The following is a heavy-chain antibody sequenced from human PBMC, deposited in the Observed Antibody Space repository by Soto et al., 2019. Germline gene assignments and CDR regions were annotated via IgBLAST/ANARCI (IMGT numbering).Heavy chain of an antibody. CDR3: TTDLLWELPPRRYYYGMDV. D-gene: IGHD1-26*01. CDR1: GFTFNNAW. CDR2: IKSKTDGGTI. Sequence: KPGGSLRLSCAASGFTFNNAWMSWVRQAPGKGLEWVGRIKSKTDGGTIDYAAPVKGRFIISRDDSKNTLYLQMNSLKTEDTAIYYCTTDLLWELPPRRYYYGMDVWGQGTTVTVSS. V-gene: IGHV3-15*01. J-gene: IGHJ6*02.